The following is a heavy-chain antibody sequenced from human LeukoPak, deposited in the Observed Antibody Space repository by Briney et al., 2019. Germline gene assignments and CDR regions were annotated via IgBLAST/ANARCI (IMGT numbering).Heavy chain of an antibody. CDR2: IYSGGST. Sequence: GGSLRLSCAASGFTVSTNYMSWVRQAPGKGLEWVSVIYSGGSTYYADSVKGRFTISRDNSKNSLYLQMNSLRAEDTAVYYCAKGIVVVISGNAFDIWGQGTMVTVSS. D-gene: IGHD3-22*01. V-gene: IGHV3-53*01. J-gene: IGHJ3*02. CDR1: GFTVSTNY. CDR3: AKGIVVVISGNAFDI.